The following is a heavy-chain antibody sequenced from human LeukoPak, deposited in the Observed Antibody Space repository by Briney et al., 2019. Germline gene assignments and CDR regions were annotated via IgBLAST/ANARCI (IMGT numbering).Heavy chain of an antibody. CDR1: GFTFSSYE. CDR2: ISSSGSTI. V-gene: IGHV3-48*03. Sequence: PGGSLRLSCATSGFTFSSYEMNWVRQAPGKGLEWVSYISSSGSTISYEDSVKGTFTISRSNAKYSQYLKMNSVRAEDKAVDYCARELPVARPDYFDYWGQGTLVTVSS. CDR3: ARELPVARPDYFDY. D-gene: IGHD1-26*01. J-gene: IGHJ4*02.